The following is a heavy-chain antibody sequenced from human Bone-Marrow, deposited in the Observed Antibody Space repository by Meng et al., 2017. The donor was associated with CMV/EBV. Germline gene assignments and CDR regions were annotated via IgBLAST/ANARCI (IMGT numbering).Heavy chain of an antibody. CDR2: ISAYNGNT. D-gene: IGHD6-13*01. J-gene: IGHJ6*02. V-gene: IGHV1-18*01. CDR3: ARENWAGSSSWYGVDPTINYGMDV. CDR1: GYTFTSYG. Sequence: ASVKVSCKASGYTFTSYGISWVRQAPGQGLEWMGWISAYNGNTNYAQKLQGRVTMTTDTSTSTAYMELRSLRSDDTAVYYCARENWAGSSSWYGVDPTINYGMDVWGQGTTVTVPS.